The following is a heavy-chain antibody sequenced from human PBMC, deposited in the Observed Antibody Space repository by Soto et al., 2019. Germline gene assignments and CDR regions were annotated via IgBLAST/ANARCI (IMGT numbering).Heavy chain of an antibody. Sequence: GGSLRLSCAASGFTFSSYAMSWVRQAPGKGLEWVSAISGSGGSTYYADSVKGRFTISRDNSKNTLFLQMNSLRADDTAVYYCAKAWYYDSSGYLPFDYWSQGTLVTAPQ. CDR2: ISGSGGST. V-gene: IGHV3-23*01. D-gene: IGHD3-22*01. J-gene: IGHJ4*02. CDR1: GFTFSSYA. CDR3: AKAWYYDSSGYLPFDY.